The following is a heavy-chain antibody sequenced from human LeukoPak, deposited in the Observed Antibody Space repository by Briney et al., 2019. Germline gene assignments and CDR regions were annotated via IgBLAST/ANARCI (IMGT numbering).Heavy chain of an antibody. CDR2: IRYDGSNK. CDR1: GFTFNSYG. CDR3: AGSGNYNYYYYMDV. J-gene: IGHJ6*03. D-gene: IGHD1-26*01. V-gene: IGHV3-30*02. Sequence: QSGGSLRLSCTASGFTFNSYGMHWVRQAPGKGLESVAFIRYDGSNKYYAESAKGRFTISRDNSKNTLFLQMNSLRGEDTAVYYCAGSGNYNYYYYMDVWGKGTTVTISS.